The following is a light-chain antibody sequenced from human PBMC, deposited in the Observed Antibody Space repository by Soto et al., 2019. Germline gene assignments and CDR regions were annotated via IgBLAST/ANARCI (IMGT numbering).Light chain of an antibody. V-gene: IGKV1-5*01. CDR1: QNINEY. Sequence: DLQMTQSASTVAASVGERARSTCRASQNINEYLAWYQQPPGKSTKVLIYDASTLESGVPSRFSGSGSGKDFNITISSFQPEDFATYYCQKLNSYPITFGKGTRWRI. J-gene: IGKJ5*01. CDR3: QKLNSYPIT. CDR2: DAS.